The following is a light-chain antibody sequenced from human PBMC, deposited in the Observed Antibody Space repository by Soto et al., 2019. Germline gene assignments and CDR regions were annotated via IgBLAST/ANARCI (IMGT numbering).Light chain of an antibody. CDR2: EVD. CDR1: SSDVGAYNY. CDR3: SSYTVINTAV. Sequence: QAALTQPASVSGSPGQSISISCTGSSSDVGAYNYVAWYQQKPGKAPKLLIYEVDNRPSGISHRFSGSKSGNTASLTISGLQTEDEADYYCSSYTVINTAVCGGGTKLPVL. V-gene: IGLV2-14*01. J-gene: IGLJ3*02.